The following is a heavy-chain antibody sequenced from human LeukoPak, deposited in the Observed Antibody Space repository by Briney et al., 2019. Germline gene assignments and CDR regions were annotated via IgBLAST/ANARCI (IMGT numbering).Heavy chain of an antibody. CDR1: GGSISSYY. J-gene: IGHJ3*02. CDR2: IYYSGST. Sequence: KPSETLSLTCTVSGGSISSYYWSWIRQSPGKGLEWIGYIYYSGSTSYNPSLKSRVTISVDTSKNQFSLKLTSVTAADTAVYYCARGFDAHNAFDIWGQGTMVTVSS. V-gene: IGHV4-30-4*08. D-gene: IGHD3-9*01. CDR3: ARGFDAHNAFDI.